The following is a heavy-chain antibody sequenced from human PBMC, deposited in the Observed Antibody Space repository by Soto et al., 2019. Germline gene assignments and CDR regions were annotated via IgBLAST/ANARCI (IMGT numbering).Heavy chain of an antibody. CDR3: AGGAGTLEGFDP. CDR1: GGTFSSYT. D-gene: IGHD1-1*01. V-gene: IGHV1-69*02. J-gene: IGHJ5*02. Sequence: QVQLVQSGAEVKKPGSSVKVSCKASGGTFSSYTISWVRQAPGQGLEWMGRIIPILGIANYAQKFQGRVTMNADKPTSTPYMELSSLRSEDTAGDYCAGGAGTLEGFDPWGQGTLVTVSS. CDR2: IIPILGIA.